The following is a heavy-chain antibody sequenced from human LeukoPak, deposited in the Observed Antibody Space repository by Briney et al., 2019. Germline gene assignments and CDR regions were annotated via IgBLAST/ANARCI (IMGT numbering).Heavy chain of an antibody. CDR3: ARGTGVGSYVPAFDV. CDR2: FNGEGST. J-gene: IGHJ3*01. D-gene: IGHD1-26*01. CDR1: GFTFSSYW. Sequence: PGGSLRLSCAASGFTFSSYWMHWVRQSPGKGLEWVAHFNGEGSTAYADSVKGRFTISRDNANNTLYLQMNSLRAEDTAVYYCARGTGVGSYVPAFDVWGQGTVVTVSS. V-gene: IGHV3-74*03.